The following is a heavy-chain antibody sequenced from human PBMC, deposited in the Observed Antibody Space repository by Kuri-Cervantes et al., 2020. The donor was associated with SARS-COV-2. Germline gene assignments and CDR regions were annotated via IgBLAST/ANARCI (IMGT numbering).Heavy chain of an antibody. J-gene: IGHJ5*02. D-gene: IGHD3-10*01. CDR3: ARGRFGEFT. CDR2: VGNGGSLT. Sequence: GGSLRLSCAASGFTFKNYAMSWVRQAPGKGLEWVSIVGNGGSLTYYADSVKGRFTISRDNAKNTLYLQMNSLRAEDTAVYYCARGRFGEFTWGQGTLVTVSS. CDR1: GFTFKNYA. V-gene: IGHV3-23*03.